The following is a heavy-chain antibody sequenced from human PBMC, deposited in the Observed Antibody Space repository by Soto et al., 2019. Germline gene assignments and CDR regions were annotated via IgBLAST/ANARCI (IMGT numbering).Heavy chain of an antibody. J-gene: IGHJ6*03. Sequence: SVKVSCKASGGTFSSYTISWVRQAPGQGLEWMGRIIPILGIANYAQKFQGRVTITADKSTSTAYMELSSLRSEDTAVYYCARESITMVRGVHYYMDVWGKGTTVTVSS. D-gene: IGHD3-10*01. CDR3: ARESITMVRGVHYYMDV. CDR2: IIPILGIA. CDR1: GGTFSSYT. V-gene: IGHV1-69*04.